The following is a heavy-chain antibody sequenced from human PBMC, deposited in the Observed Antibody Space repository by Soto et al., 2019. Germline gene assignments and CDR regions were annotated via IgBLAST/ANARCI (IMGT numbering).Heavy chain of an antibody. D-gene: IGHD5-18*01. J-gene: IGHJ6*02. CDR3: ARYDRADAWIQPRPDYGMDV. CDR2: IYYSGST. CDR1: GGSISSGGYY. V-gene: IGHV4-31*03. Sequence: QVQLQESGPGLVKPSQTLSLTCTVSGGSISSGGYYWSWIRQHPGKGLEWIGYIYYSGSTYYNPSLKSRVTISVDTSKNQFSLKLSSVTAADTAVYYCARYDRADAWIQPRPDYGMDVWGQGTTVTVSS.